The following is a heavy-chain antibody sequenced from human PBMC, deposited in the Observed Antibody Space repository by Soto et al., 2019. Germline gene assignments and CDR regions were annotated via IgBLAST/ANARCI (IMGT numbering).Heavy chain of an antibody. J-gene: IGHJ4*02. Sequence: QVQLQESGPGLVKPSETLSLTCSVSGGSIGSYYWSWIRQPPGKGLEWIGYIYYRGSTNYNPSPKSRFTISVDTSQNQFSPKLSSVSAADTAVFYCARGGWRQINYWGQGALATVSS. V-gene: IGHV4-59*08. CDR3: ARGGWRQINY. CDR2: IYYRGST. CDR1: GGSIGSYY. D-gene: IGHD3-3*01.